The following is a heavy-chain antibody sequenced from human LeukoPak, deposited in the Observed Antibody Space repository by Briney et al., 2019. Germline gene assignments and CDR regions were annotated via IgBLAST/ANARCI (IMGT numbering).Heavy chain of an antibody. J-gene: IGHJ6*02. CDR1: GSTFNNYA. V-gene: IGHV3-23*01. CDR3: ARGWVGPGLYYGMDV. Sequence: GGSLRLSCAAPGSTFNNYAMSWVRQAPGKGLEWVSAISGSGGTTYYADSVKGRFTFSRDNSKNTLYLQMNSLRAEDTAVYYCARGWVGPGLYYGMDVWGQGTTVTVSS. CDR2: ISGSGGTT. D-gene: IGHD2-15*01.